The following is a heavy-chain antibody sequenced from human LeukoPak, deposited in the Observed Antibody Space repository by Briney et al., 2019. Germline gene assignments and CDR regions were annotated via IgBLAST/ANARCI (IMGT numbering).Heavy chain of an antibody. CDR1: GGSISSGSDY. D-gene: IGHD4-17*01. J-gene: IGHJ4*02. V-gene: IGHV4-61*02. Sequence: SETLSLTCTVSGGSISSGSDYWSWIRQPAGKGLEWIGRIDSSGSTSYNPSLKSRLTISVDTSKNQFSLKLTSVTAADTAVYYCARVKTTVTFIDYWGQGTLVTVSS. CDR2: IDSSGST. CDR3: ARVKTTVTFIDY.